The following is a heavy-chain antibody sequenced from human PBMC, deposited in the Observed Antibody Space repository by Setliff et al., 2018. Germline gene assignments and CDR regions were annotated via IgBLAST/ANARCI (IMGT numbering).Heavy chain of an antibody. D-gene: IGHD6-19*01. CDR1: GYTFTNHY. Sequence: ASVKVSCKASGYTFTNHYMHWVRQAPGQGLEWMGLINPSGGGTIYARKFQGRVTMARETSTSTVYMELSGLRSEDTAVYYCAKVYLAGSGWDKANALDIWGQGTMVTVSS. V-gene: IGHV1-46*03. CDR3: AKVYLAGSGWDKANALDI. CDR2: INPSGGGT. J-gene: IGHJ3*02.